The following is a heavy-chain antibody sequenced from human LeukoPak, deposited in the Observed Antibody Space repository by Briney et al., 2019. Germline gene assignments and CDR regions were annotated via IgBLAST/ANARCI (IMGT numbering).Heavy chain of an antibody. CDR1: GYTFTSYG. D-gene: IGHD2-21*01. CDR2: ISAYNGNT. V-gene: IGHV1-18*03. CDR3: ARDKGDLYYFDY. Sequence: ASVKVSCKASGYTFTSYGISWVRQAPGQGLEWMGWISAYNGNTNYAQKLQGRVTITRDTSASTAYMELSSLRSEDMAVYYCARDKGDLYYFDYWGQGTLVTVSS. J-gene: IGHJ4*02.